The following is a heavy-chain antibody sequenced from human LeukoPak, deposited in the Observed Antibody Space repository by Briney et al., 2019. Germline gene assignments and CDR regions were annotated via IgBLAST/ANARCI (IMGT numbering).Heavy chain of an antibody. CDR1: GGSFSGYY. Sequence: SETLSLTCAVYGGSFSGYYWSWIRQPPGKGLEWIGEINHSGSTNYNPSLKSRVTMSVDTSKNQFSLKLSSVTAADTAVYYCARHDWTFDIWGQGTMVIASS. D-gene: IGHD3-9*01. CDR3: ARHDWTFDI. CDR2: INHSGST. V-gene: IGHV4-34*01. J-gene: IGHJ3*02.